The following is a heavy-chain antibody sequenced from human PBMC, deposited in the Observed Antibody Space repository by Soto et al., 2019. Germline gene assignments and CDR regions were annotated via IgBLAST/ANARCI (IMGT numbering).Heavy chain of an antibody. J-gene: IGHJ4*02. V-gene: IGHV1-69*02. CDR1: GGPFSSYT. CDR2: INPILGLA. CDR3: TRVSNKISLVGGFFDY. D-gene: IGHD2-15*01. Sequence: QVQLVQSGPEVKKPGSSVKVSCEASGGPFSSYTYNWVRLAPGQGLEWMGRINPILGLAGHEQRFQGRLTITADRSTATAYMELHGLRSEDTAIYYCTRVSNKISLVGGFFDYWGQGTLVTVSS.